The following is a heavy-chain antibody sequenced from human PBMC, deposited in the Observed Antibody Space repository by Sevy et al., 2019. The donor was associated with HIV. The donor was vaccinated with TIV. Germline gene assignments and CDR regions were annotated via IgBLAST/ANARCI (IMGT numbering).Heavy chain of an antibody. V-gene: IGHV3-11*06. D-gene: IGHD3-22*01. J-gene: IGHJ3*02. CDR2: ISSSSGYT. CDR3: ARDWKGDGNYYDSSGYCAFDI. Sequence: GGSLRLSCAASGFTFSDYYMSWIRQAPGKGLEWVSYISSSSGYTNYADSVKGRFTISRDNAKNSLYLQMNSLRAEDTAVYYYARDWKGDGNYYDSSGYCAFDIWGQGTMVTVSS. CDR1: GFTFSDYY.